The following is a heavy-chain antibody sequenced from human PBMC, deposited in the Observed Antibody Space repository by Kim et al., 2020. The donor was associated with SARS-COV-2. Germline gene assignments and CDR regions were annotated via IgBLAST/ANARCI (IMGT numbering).Heavy chain of an antibody. CDR1: GFTFDDYA. D-gene: IGHD1-1*01. V-gene: IGHV3-43D*03. Sequence: GGSLRLSCAASGFTFDDYAMHWVRQAPGKGLEWVSLISWDGGSTYYADSVKGRFTISRDNSKNSLYLQMHSLRAEDTALYYCAKVSTKKPNWNWYFDLWGRGTLVTVSS. CDR2: ISWDGGST. CDR3: AKVSTKKPNWNWYFDL. J-gene: IGHJ2*01.